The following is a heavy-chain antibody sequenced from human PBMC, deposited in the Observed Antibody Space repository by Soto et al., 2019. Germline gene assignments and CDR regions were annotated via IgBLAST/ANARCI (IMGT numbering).Heavy chain of an antibody. CDR3: ARRRRYRSGGSCYLWVRFDP. J-gene: IGHJ5*02. V-gene: IGHV1-8*01. D-gene: IGHD2-15*01. Sequence: AAVKVSCKASGYTFTSYDINWVRQATGQGLEWMGWMNPNSGNTGYAQKFQGRVTMARNTSISTAYMELSSLRSEDTAVYYCARRRRYRSGGSCYLWVRFDPWGQVTRVTVSS. CDR1: GYTFTSYD. CDR2: MNPNSGNT.